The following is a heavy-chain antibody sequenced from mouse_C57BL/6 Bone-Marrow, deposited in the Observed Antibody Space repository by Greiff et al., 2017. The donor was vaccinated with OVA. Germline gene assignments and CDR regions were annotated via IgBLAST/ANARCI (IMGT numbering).Heavy chain of an antibody. CDR2: IRSTSNNDAT. Sequence: EVQVVESGGGLVQPKGSLKLSCAASGFSFNTYALNWVRQAPGKGLEWVARIRSTSNNDATKYADSVKDRFTIARDDSESMLYLQMNNLKTEDTAMDYCESLYYWGQGTTLTVSS. J-gene: IGHJ2*01. CDR3: ESLYY. V-gene: IGHV10-1*01. CDR1: GFSFNTYA.